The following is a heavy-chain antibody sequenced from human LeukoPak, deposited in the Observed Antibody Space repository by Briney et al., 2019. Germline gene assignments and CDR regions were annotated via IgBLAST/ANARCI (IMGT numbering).Heavy chain of an antibody. CDR2: INHSGST. J-gene: IGHJ4*02. Sequence: SETLSLTCAVYGGSFSGYYWSWIRQPPGKGLEWIGEINHSGSTNYNPSLKSRVTISVDTSKNQFSLKLSSVTAADTAVYYCARRRRCSSTSCYRYFDYWGQGTLVTVSS. CDR1: GGSFSGYY. V-gene: IGHV4-34*01. D-gene: IGHD2-2*01. CDR3: ARRRRCSSTSCYRYFDY.